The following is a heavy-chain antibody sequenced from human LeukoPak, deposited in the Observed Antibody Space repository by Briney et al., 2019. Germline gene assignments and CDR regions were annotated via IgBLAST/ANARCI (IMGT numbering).Heavy chain of an antibody. J-gene: IGHJ4*02. D-gene: IGHD6-13*01. CDR1: GFTFTTYF. CDR2: INLSDGST. V-gene: IGHV1-46*01. CDR3: TREIDSSSGYDF. Sequence: ASVKVSCKASGFTFTTYFMHWVRQAPGQGLEWMGIINLSDGSTSLARKFQGRVTMTRDTSTNTAYMELSSLRSEDTAVYYCTREIDSSSGYDFWGQGALVTVSS.